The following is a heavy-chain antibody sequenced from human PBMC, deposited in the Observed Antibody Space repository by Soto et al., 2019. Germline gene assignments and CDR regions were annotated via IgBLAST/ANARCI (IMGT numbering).Heavy chain of an antibody. CDR3: ARLMGDWGSYYYYYGFDV. Sequence: IRQSPGKGLEWIGSIYYSGATNYNPSLESRLTLSVDTSNNQFSLNLSPVSAADTAVYYCARLMGDWGSYYYYYGFDVSGQRTTFSVSS. V-gene: IGHV4-59*08. CDR2: IYYSGAT. D-gene: IGHD3-16*01. J-gene: IGHJ6*02.